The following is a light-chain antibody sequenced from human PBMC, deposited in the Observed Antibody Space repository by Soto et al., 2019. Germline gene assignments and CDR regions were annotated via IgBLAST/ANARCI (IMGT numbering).Light chain of an antibody. CDR2: SES. J-gene: IGKJ1*01. V-gene: IGKV3-15*01. CDR3: EQYGNWLTWT. Sequence: EIVMTQSPVTLSVSPGESATIFCRASESISTNLDWYHQRPGKAPRLLIYSESTRATGVPARFSGSGSATEFTLTIISLQLEDFATYYCEQYGNWLTWTFGQGTRVEIK. CDR1: ESISTN.